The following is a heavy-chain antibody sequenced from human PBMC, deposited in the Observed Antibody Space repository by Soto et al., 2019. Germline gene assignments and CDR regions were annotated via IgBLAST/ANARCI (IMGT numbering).Heavy chain of an antibody. D-gene: IGHD2-15*01. V-gene: IGHV1-18*01. Sequence: ASVKVSCKASGYTFTSYGISWVRQAPGHGLEWMGWISAYNGNTNYAQKLQGRVTMTTDTSTSTAYMELRSLRSDDTAVYYCARDQEKYCSGGSCYWSLNWFDPWG. CDR2: ISAYNGNT. CDR3: ARDQEKYCSGGSCYWSLNWFDP. CDR1: GYTFTSYG. J-gene: IGHJ5*02.